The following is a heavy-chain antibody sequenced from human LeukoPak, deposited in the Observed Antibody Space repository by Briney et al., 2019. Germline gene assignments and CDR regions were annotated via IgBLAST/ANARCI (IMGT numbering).Heavy chain of an antibody. J-gene: IGHJ4*02. CDR1: GLTFSSYA. CDR2: ISGSGGST. CDR3: AKGYYDYVWGSYYFDY. D-gene: IGHD3-16*01. V-gene: IGHV3-23*01. Sequence: GGSLRLSCAASGLTFSSYAMSWVRQAPGKGLEWVSAISGSGGSTYYADSVKGRLTICRDNSRDTLYLQMNSLRAEDTAVYYCAKGYYDYVWGSYYFDYWGQGTLVTVSS.